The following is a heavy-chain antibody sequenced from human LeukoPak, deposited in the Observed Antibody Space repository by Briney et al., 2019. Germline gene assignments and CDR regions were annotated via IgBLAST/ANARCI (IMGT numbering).Heavy chain of an antibody. CDR1: GYSFTGYY. CDR2: INPNSGDT. CDR3: ARDNSVGGIAWWFDP. J-gene: IGHJ5*02. Sequence: ASVKVSCKASGYSFTGYYMHWVRQAPGQGLEWMGWINPNSGDTNFAQKFQGRITLTRDMSATTDYMELSSLTSEDTAVYYCARDNSVGGIAWWFDPWGQGTLVTVSS. V-gene: IGHV1-2*02. D-gene: IGHD1-26*01.